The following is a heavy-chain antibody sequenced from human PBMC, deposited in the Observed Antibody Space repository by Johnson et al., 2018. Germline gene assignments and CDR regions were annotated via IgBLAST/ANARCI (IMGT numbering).Heavy chain of an antibody. V-gene: IGHV3-33*01. CDR1: GFTFSSYG. J-gene: IGHJ6*02. D-gene: IGHD6-13*01. CDR2: IWYDGSNK. CDR3: ARGWARSLRPFYYYGMDV. Sequence: QVQLQESGGGVVQPGRSLRLSCAASGFTFSSYGMHWVRQAPGKGLEWVAVIWYDGSNKYYADSVKGRSTISRDNSKNTLYLQMNSLRAEDTAVYYCARGWARSLRPFYYYGMDVWGQGTTVTVSS.